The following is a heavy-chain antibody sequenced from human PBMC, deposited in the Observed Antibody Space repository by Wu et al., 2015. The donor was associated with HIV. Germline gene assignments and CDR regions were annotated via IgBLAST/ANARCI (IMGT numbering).Heavy chain of an antibody. V-gene: IGHV1-2*02. CDR3: AREATVTTGETYYYYGMDV. CDR2: INPNSGGT. J-gene: IGHJ6*02. D-gene: IGHD4-17*01. CDR1: GYTFTGYY. Sequence: QVQLVQSGAEVKKPGASVKVSCKASGYTFTGYYMHWVRQAPGQGLEWMGWINPNSGGTNYAQKFQGRVTMTRDTSISTAYMELSRLRSDDTAVYYCAREATVTTGETYYYYGMDVWDQGTTVTVSS.